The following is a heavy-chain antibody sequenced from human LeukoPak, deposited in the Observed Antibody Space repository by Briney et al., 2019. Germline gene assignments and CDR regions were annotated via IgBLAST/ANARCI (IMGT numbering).Heavy chain of an antibody. CDR1: GYTFTGYY. V-gene: IGHV1-2*06. CDR3: ARSGWFGELSDYYYYMDV. CDR2: INRNSGGT. D-gene: IGHD3-10*01. J-gene: IGHJ6*03. Sequence: ASVKVSCKASGYTFTGYYMHWVRQAPGQGLEWMGRINRNSGGTNYAQKFQGRVTMTRDKSTSTAYMELSRLRSDDTAVYYCARSGWFGELSDYYYYMDVWGKGTTVTVSS.